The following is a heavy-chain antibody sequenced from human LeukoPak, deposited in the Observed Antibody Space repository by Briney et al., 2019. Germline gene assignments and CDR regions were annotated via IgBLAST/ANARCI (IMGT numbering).Heavy chain of an antibody. CDR1: GFTFRSYW. V-gene: IGHV3-7*01. D-gene: IGHD2-2*02. CDR2: IKQDGSEK. Sequence: GGSLRLSCAASGFTFRSYWMSWVRQAPGKGLEWVANIKQDGSEKYYVDSVKGRFTISRDNAKNSLYLQMNSLRAEDTAVYYCARDDWEGIHIVVVPAAIAGFDYWGQGTLVTVSS. J-gene: IGHJ4*02. CDR3: ARDDWEGIHIVVVPAAIAGFDY.